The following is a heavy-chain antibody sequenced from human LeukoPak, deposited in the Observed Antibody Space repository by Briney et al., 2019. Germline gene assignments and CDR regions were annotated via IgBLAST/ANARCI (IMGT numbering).Heavy chain of an antibody. Sequence: PGGSLRLSCAASGFTFSTYSMNWVRQAPGKGLEWVSYISSSSSTIYYADSVKGRFTISRDNAKNSLYLQMNSLRAEDTAVYYCASLGTAVVTDYWGQGTLVTVSS. CDR2: ISSSSSTI. V-gene: IGHV3-48*01. J-gene: IGHJ4*02. D-gene: IGHD5-18*01. CDR3: ASLGTAVVTDY. CDR1: GFTFSTYS.